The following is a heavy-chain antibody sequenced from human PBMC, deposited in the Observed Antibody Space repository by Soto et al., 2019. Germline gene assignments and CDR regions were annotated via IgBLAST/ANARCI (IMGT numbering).Heavy chain of an antibody. CDR2: INPSGGST. J-gene: IGHJ6*03. CDR1: VYTFTSYY. CDR3: ARGGTLWDYYYYYMDV. V-gene: IGHV1-46*03. D-gene: IGHD2-15*01. Sequence: ASVKVSCKASVYTFTSYYIHWVRQATGQGLEWMRIINPSGGSTSYAQKFQGRVTMTRDTSTSTVYMELSSLRSEDTAVYYCARGGTLWDYYYYYMDVWGKGTTVTVSS.